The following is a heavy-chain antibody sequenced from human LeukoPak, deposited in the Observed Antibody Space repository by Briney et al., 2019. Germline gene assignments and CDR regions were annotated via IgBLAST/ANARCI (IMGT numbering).Heavy chain of an antibody. CDR3: ASPYSGSYSMWFDP. CDR1: GFTFSSYA. V-gene: IGHV3-23*01. Sequence: PGGSLRLSCAASGFTFSSYAMSWVRQAPGKGLEWVSGISGSGGSTYYADSVKGRFTISRDNSKNTLYLQMNSLRAEDTAVHYCASPYSGSYSMWFDPWGQGTLVTVSS. J-gene: IGHJ5*02. CDR2: ISGSGGST. D-gene: IGHD1-26*01.